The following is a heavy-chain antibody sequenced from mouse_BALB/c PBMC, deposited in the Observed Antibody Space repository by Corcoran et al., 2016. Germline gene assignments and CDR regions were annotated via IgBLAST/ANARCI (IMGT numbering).Heavy chain of an antibody. CDR1: GYTFTNYG. CDR3: ARSGFDY. J-gene: IGHJ2*01. Sequence: QIQLVQSGPELKKPGETVKISCKASGYTFTNYGMNWVKQAPGKGLKWMGWINTYTGEPTYADDFKGRFAFSLETAASTAYLQINNLKNEDMATYFCARSGFDYWGQGTTLTVSS. V-gene: IGHV9-1*02. CDR2: INTYTGEP.